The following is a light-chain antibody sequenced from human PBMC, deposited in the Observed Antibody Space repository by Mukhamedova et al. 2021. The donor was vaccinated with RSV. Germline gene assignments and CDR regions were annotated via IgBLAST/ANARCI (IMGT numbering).Light chain of an antibody. CDR2: KAS. V-gene: IGKV1-5*03. CDR3: QQYYNNWT. Sequence: WYQRRVHGKAPKLLIYKASSLESGVPSRFSGSGSGTEFTLTISSLQPDDFGPFYCQQYYNNWTFGQGTKVEIK. J-gene: IGKJ1*01.